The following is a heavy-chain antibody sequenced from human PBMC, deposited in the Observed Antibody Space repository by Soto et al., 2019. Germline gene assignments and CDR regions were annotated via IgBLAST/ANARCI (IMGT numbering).Heavy chain of an antibody. CDR2: INHSGST. CDR3: ARGIANPSGMRWCYFDY. Sequence: XASLSLTCAVCGGCFSGYYWSWIRQPPGKGLEWIGEINHSGSTNYNPSLKSRVTISVDTSKNQFSLKLSSVTAADTAVYYCARGIANPSGMRWCYFDYWGQRTLVTVSS. J-gene: IGHJ4*02. CDR1: GGCFSGYY. D-gene: IGHD2-8*01. V-gene: IGHV4-34*01.